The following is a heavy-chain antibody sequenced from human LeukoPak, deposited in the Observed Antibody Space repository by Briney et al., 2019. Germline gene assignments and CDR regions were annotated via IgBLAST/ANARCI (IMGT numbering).Heavy chain of an antibody. CDR3: ARDLEYYDSSGYYPDY. CDR2: ISAYNGYT. V-gene: IGHV1-18*01. CDR1: GYTFTAYG. J-gene: IGHJ4*02. Sequence: ASVKVSCKASGYTFTAYGIGWVRQAPGQGLEWMGWISAYNGYTNYAQNLQGRVTMTTDTSTSTAYMELRSLRSDDTAVYYCARDLEYYDSSGYYPDYWGQGTLVTVSS. D-gene: IGHD3-22*01.